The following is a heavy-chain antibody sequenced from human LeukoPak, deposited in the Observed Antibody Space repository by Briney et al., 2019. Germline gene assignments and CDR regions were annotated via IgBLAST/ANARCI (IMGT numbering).Heavy chain of an antibody. Sequence: SETLSLTCTVSGGSISSYYWSWIRQPAGKGLEWIGRIYTSGSTNYNPSLKSRVTMSVDTSKNQFSLKLSSVTAADTAVYYCARGGDIVVVPAAVNWFDPWGQGTLVTVSS. D-gene: IGHD2-2*01. V-gene: IGHV4-4*07. J-gene: IGHJ5*02. CDR2: IYTSGST. CDR1: GGSISSYY. CDR3: ARGGDIVVVPAAVNWFDP.